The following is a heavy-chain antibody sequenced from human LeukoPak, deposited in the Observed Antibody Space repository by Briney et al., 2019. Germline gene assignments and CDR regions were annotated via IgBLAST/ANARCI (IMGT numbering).Heavy chain of an antibody. CDR2: ISGSGGST. CDR3: AKDRTASPKIVVVINSPSDY. D-gene: IGHD3-22*01. V-gene: IGHV3-23*01. J-gene: IGHJ4*02. CDR1: GFTFSSYA. Sequence: GGSLRLSCAASGFTFSSYAMSWVRQAPGKGLEWVSAISGSGGSTYYADSVEGRFTISRDNSKNTLYLQMNSLRAEDTAVYYCAKDRTASPKIVVVINSPSDYWGQGTLVTVSS.